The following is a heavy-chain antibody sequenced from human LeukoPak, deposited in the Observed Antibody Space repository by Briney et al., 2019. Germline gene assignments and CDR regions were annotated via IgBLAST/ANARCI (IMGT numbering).Heavy chain of an antibody. CDR2: IDPSDSYP. CDR1: GYSFTSYW. CDR3: ARRSWGTGWPQGY. D-gene: IGHD6-19*01. V-gene: IGHV5-10-1*01. J-gene: IGHJ4*02. Sequence: GESLKISCKASGYSFTSYWISWVRQMPGKGLEWMGRIDPSDSYPYYSPSFQGHVTISADKSISTTYLRWSSLKASDTAMYYCARRSWGTGWPQGYWGQGTLVIVSS.